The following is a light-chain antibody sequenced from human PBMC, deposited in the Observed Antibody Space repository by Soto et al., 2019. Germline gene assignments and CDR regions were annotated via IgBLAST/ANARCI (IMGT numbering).Light chain of an antibody. V-gene: IGKV1-39*01. CDR2: AAS. Sequence: DIQMTQSPSSLSASVGDRVTITCRASQSISSYLNWYQQKPGKAPKLLIYAASSLQSGVPSRFSRSGPGTDFTLTISSLQPEDFATYYCQQSYSTLYTFGQGTKLEIK. CDR1: QSISSY. CDR3: QQSYSTLYT. J-gene: IGKJ2*01.